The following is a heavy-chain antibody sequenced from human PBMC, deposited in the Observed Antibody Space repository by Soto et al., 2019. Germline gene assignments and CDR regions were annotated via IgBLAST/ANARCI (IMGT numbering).Heavy chain of an antibody. J-gene: IGHJ4*02. D-gene: IGHD3-22*01. Sequence: EVQLVESGGGLVKPGGSLRLSCAGSGLTLSSYGMSWVRQAPGKGLEWVSSISAITNYKYAADSLKGRFTISSDNAKNSLYLQMNSLRAEDTAVYYCAGGSRDTSGYYDFEYWGQGTLVTVS. V-gene: IGHV3-21*02. CDR3: AGGSRDTSGYYDFEY. CDR1: GLTLSSYG. CDR2: ISAITNYK.